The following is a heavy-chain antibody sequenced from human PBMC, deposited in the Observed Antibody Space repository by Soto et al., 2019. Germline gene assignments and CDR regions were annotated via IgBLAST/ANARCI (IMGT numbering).Heavy chain of an antibody. CDR2: IYHSGST. V-gene: IGHV4-4*02. CDR1: GGSISSSNW. CDR3: AMGFGELRAYTWFDP. D-gene: IGHD3-10*01. Sequence: QVQLQESGPGLVKPSGTLSLTCAVSGGSISSSNWWSWVRQPPGKGLEWIGEIYHSGSTNYNPSLKSRVTISVDKSKNQFSLKLSSVPAADTAVYYCAMGFGELRAYTWFDPWGQGTMVTVSS. J-gene: IGHJ5*02.